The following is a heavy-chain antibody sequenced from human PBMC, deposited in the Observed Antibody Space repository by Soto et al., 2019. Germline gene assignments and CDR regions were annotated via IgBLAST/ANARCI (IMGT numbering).Heavy chain of an antibody. Sequence: GGSLRLSCAASGFTFSSYAMHWVRQAQGKGLEWVAVISYDGSNKYYADSVKGRFTISRDNSKNTLYLQMNSLRAEDTAVYYCAREGSSWGQGTLVTVSS. J-gene: IGHJ4*02. CDR3: AREGSS. CDR2: ISYDGSNK. V-gene: IGHV3-30-3*01. CDR1: GFTFSSYA.